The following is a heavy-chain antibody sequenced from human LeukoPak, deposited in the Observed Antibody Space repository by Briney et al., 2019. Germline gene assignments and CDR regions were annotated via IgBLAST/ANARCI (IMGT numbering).Heavy chain of an antibody. V-gene: IGHV4-61*02. Sequence: PSQTLSLTCTVSGGSISSSIYSWSWIRQPAGKGLEWIGRVFTSGSTNYNPSLKSRVTISVDTSKNQFSLKLSSVTAADTAVYYCVRRTKQQLVLHAFDIWGQGTMVTVSS. J-gene: IGHJ3*02. CDR3: VRRTKQQLVLHAFDI. CDR2: VFTSGST. D-gene: IGHD6-13*01. CDR1: GGSISSSIYS.